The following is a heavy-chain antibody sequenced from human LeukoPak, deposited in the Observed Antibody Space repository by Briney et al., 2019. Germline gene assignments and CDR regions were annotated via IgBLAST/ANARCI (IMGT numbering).Heavy chain of an antibody. CDR1: GLSFSNYW. J-gene: IGHJ4*02. Sequence: GGSLRLSCAVSGLSFSNYWMHWVRQAPGKGLVWVARTNLHGTTVDYADSVKGRFTITRDNAKNTLFLQMNSLRAEDTAVYYCASAYTYVRLGDHWGQGTLVTVSS. V-gene: IGHV3-74*01. D-gene: IGHD3-16*01. CDR3: ASAYTYVRLGDH. CDR2: TNLHGTTV.